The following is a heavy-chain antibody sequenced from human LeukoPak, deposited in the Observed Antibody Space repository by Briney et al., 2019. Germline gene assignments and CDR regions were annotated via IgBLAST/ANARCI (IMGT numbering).Heavy chain of an antibody. V-gene: IGHV4-61*02. CDR1: GGSISSGSYY. J-gene: IGHJ6*03. D-gene: IGHD3-16*01. Sequence: SQTLSLTCTVSGGSISSGSYYWSWIRQPAGKGLEWIGRIYTSGSTNYNPSLKSRVTISVDTSKNQFSPKLSSVTAADTAVYYCARARGGYYMDVWGKGTTVTVSS. CDR3: ARARGGYYMDV. CDR2: IYTSGST.